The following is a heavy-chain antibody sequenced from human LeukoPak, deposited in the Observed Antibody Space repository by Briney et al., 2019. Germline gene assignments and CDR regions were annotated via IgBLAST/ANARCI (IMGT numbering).Heavy chain of an antibody. D-gene: IGHD1-26*01. J-gene: IGHJ6*02. Sequence: SETLSLTCAVYGGPFSHYYWNWIRQPPGKGLEWIGEINESGSTNHDPSLKSRVTISVDASKNHFSLNRTSVTAADTAVYCCASRIGRYLYYFGMDVWGQGTTVTVSS. CDR1: GGPFSHYY. V-gene: IGHV4-34*01. CDR3: ASRIGRYLYYFGMDV. CDR2: INESGST.